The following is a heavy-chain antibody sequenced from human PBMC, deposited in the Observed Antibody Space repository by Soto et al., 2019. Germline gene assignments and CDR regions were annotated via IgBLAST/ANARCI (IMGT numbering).Heavy chain of an antibody. J-gene: IGHJ3*02. V-gene: IGHV1-69*02. CDR2: IIPILGIA. D-gene: IGHD2-15*01. Sequence: QVQLVQSGAEVKKPGSSVKVSCKASGGTFSSYTISWVRQAPGQGREWMGRIIPILGIANYAPKFQGRVTITADKSTSTAYMELSSLRSEDTAVYYCARSIEYCCGGSCYQDAFDIWGQGTMVTVSS. CDR3: ARSIEYCCGGSCYQDAFDI. CDR1: GGTFSSYT.